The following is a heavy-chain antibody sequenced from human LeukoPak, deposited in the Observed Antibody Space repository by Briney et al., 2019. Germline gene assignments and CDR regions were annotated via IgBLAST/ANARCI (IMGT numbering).Heavy chain of an antibody. Sequence: PSGKSSCKASEGTLSSYAISWVQQAPGQGLKWMEGIIPIFGTANYAQKFQGRVTITTDESTSTAYMELSSLRSEDTAVYYCARWSVDIVVVPAAMGDYYMDVWGKGTTVTVSS. CDR3: ARWSVDIVVVPAAMGDYYMDV. CDR2: IIPIFGTA. D-gene: IGHD2-2*01. CDR1: EGTLSSYA. V-gene: IGHV1-69*05. J-gene: IGHJ6*03.